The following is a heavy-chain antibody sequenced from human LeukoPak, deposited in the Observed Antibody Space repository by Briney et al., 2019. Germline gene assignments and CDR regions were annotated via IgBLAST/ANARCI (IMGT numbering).Heavy chain of an antibody. CDR2: ISYDGSNK. CDR3: ARGHCSSTSCSNFDY. V-gene: IGHV3-30*04. CDR1: GFTLSSYA. D-gene: IGHD2-2*01. J-gene: IGHJ4*02. Sequence: PGGSLRLSCAASGFTLSSYAMHWVRQAPGKGLEWVAVISYDGSNKYYADSVKGRFTISRDNSKNTLYLQMNSLRAEDTAVYYRARGHCSSTSCSNFDYWGQGTLVTVSS.